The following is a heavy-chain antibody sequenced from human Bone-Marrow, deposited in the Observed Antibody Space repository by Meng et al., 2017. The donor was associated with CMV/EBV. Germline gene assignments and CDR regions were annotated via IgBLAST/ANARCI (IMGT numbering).Heavy chain of an antibody. Sequence: SVKVSCKASGGTFSSYAISWVRQAPGQGLEWMGGIIPILGIANYAQKFQGRVTITADKSTSTAYMELSSLRSEDTAVYYCASEGDYDFWSDTWDVWGQGTTVTVSS. D-gene: IGHD3-3*01. CDR1: GGTFSSYA. CDR3: ASEGDYDFWSDTWDV. J-gene: IGHJ6*02. CDR2: IIPILGIA. V-gene: IGHV1-69*10.